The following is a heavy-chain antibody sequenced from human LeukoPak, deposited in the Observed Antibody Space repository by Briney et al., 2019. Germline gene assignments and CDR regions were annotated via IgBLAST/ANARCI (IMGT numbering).Heavy chain of an antibody. Sequence: PGGSLRLSCAASGFTFSSYWMSWVRQAPGKGLEWGANIKQDGSEKYYVDSVKGRFTISRDNAKNSLYLQMNSLRAEDTAVYYCERRRVYCSSSSCYMYDYWGQGTLVTVSS. D-gene: IGHD2-2*02. J-gene: IGHJ4*02. CDR2: IKQDGSEK. CDR3: ERRRVYCSSSSCYMYDY. CDR1: GFTFSSYW. V-gene: IGHV3-7*01.